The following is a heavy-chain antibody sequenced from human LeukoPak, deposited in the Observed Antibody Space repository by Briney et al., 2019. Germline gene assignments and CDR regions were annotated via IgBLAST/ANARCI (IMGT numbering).Heavy chain of an antibody. D-gene: IGHD6-13*01. CDR2: INPSGGST. CDR3: ARGGDSSSWYQGTFDI. Sequence: ASVKVSCKASGYTFTSYYMHWVRQAPGQGLEWMGIINPSGGSTSYAQKFQGRVTMTRDMSTSTVYMELSSLRSEDTAVYYCARGGDSSSWYQGTFDIWGQGTMVTVSS. V-gene: IGHV1-46*01. J-gene: IGHJ3*02. CDR1: GYTFTSYY.